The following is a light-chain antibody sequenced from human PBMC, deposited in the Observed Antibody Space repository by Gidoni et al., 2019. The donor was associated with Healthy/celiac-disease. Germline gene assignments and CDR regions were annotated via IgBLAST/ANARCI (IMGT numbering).Light chain of an antibody. CDR1: QDISNY. J-gene: IGKJ4*01. CDR2: DAS. CDR3: QQYDTLLT. Sequence: DIQMTQSPSSLSASVGDRVTITCQASQDISNYLNWYQQNPGKAPKLLIYDASNLETGVPSRFSGSGSRTDFTFTISSLQPEDIATYYCQQYDTLLTFGGGTKVEIK. V-gene: IGKV1-33*01.